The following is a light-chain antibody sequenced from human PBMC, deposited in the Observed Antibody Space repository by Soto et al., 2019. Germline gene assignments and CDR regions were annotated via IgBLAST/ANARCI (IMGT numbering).Light chain of an antibody. CDR1: SSDVGGYNY. J-gene: IGLJ3*02. CDR3: SSYTSSSTLK. V-gene: IGLV2-14*01. CDR2: DVS. Sequence: QSALTQPASVSGSPGQSITISCTGTSSDVGGYNYVSWYQQHPGKAPKLMIYDVSNRPSGVSNRFSGSKSGNTASLTISGLQAEDEADYYFSSYTSSSTLKFGGGTQLTVL.